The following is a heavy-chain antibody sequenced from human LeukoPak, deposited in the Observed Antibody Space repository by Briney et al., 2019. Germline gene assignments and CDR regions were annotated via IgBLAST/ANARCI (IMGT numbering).Heavy chain of an antibody. CDR2: IIPIFGTA. J-gene: IGHJ6*03. CDR3: ARAGLYSSSAHYYYYYMDV. V-gene: IGHV1-69*06. CDR1: GGTFSSYA. Sequence: GASVKVSCKASGGTFSSYAISWVRQAPGQGLERMGGIIPIFGTANYAQKFQGRVTITADKSTSTAYMELSSLRSEDTAVYYCARAGLYSSSAHYYYYYMDVWGKGTTVTVSS. D-gene: IGHD6-6*01.